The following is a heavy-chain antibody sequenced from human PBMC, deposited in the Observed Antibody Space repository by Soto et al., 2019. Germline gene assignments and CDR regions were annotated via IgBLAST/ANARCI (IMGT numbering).Heavy chain of an antibody. CDR1: GGTFSSYA. CDR3: ARVRYYGSGSLGYFDY. CDR2: IIPIFGTA. J-gene: IGHJ4*02. V-gene: IGHV1-69*13. Sequence: ASVKVSCKASGGTFSSYAISWVRQAPGQGLEWMGGIIPIFGTANYAQKFQGRVTITADESTSTAYMELSSLRSEDTAVYYCARVRYYGSGSLGYFDYWGQGTLVTVSS. D-gene: IGHD3-10*01.